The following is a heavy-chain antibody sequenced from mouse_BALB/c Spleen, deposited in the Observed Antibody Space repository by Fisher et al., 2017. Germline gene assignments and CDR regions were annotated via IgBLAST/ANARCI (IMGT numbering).Heavy chain of an antibody. J-gene: IGHJ1*01. CDR3: ARHRGGNYGGSDWYFDV. V-gene: IGHV5-12*03. Sequence: RFTISRDNAKNTLYLEMSSLRSEDTAMYYCARHRGGNYGGSDWYFDVWGAGTTVTVSS. D-gene: IGHD2-1*01.